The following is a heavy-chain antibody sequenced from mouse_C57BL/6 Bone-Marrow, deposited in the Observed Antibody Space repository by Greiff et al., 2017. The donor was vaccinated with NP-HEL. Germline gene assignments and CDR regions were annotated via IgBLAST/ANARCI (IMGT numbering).Heavy chain of an antibody. CDR2: INPNNGGT. CDR3: AFITTVVAHFDY. V-gene: IGHV1-22*01. J-gene: IGHJ2*01. Sequence: EVQLQQSGPELVKPGASVKMSCKASGYTFTDYNMHWVKQSHGKSLEWIGYINPNNGGTSYNQKFKGKATLTVNKSSSTAYMELRSLTSEDSAVYYCAFITTVVAHFDYWGQGTTLTVSS. D-gene: IGHD1-1*01. CDR1: GYTFTDYN.